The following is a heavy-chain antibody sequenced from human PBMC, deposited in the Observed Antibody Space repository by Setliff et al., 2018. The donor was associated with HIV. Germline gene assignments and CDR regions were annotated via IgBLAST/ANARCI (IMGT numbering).Heavy chain of an antibody. V-gene: IGHV1-46*03. D-gene: IGHD1-20*01. CDR2: INPSGGST. CDR3: AREARYQDRYYYYMDV. CDR1: GYTFTSYY. J-gene: IGHJ6*03. Sequence: ASVKVSXKASGYTFTSYYLHWVRQAPGQGLEWMGIINPSGGSTTYAQKFQGRVTMTRDTSASTVYMELSSLRSEDTAVYYCAREARYQDRYYYYMDVWGKGTTVTVSS.